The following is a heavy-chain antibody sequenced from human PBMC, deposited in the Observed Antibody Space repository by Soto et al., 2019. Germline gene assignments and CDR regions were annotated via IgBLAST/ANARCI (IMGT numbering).Heavy chain of an antibody. Sequence: GGSLRLSCAASGFTFSSYEMNWVRQAPGKGLEWVSYISSSGSTIYYADSVKGRFTISRDNAKNSLYLQMNSLRAEDTAVYYCARDIVVVVAATPGLYYYYGMDVWGQGPTVTVSS. J-gene: IGHJ6*02. CDR2: ISSSGSTI. CDR1: GFTFSSYE. CDR3: ARDIVVVVAATPGLYYYYGMDV. V-gene: IGHV3-48*03. D-gene: IGHD2-15*01.